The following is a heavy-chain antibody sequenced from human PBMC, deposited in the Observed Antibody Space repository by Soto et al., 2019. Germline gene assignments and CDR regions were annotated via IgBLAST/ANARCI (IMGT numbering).Heavy chain of an antibody. CDR1: GYTFTGYY. D-gene: IGHD1-7*01. J-gene: IGHJ5*02. CDR2: INPNSGGT. Sequence: GASVKVSCKASGYTFTGYYMHWVRQAPGQGLEWMGWINPNSGGTNYAQKFQGRVTMTRDTSISTAYMELSRLRSDDTAVYYCARDGITGTQVPNWFDPWGQGTLVTVSS. CDR3: ARDGITGTQVPNWFDP. V-gene: IGHV1-2*02.